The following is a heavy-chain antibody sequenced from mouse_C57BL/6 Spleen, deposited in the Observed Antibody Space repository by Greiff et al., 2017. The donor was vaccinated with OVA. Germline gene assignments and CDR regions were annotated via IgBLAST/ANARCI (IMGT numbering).Heavy chain of an antibody. D-gene: IGHD6-1*01. J-gene: IGHJ4*01. Sequence: EVQVVESGGDLVKPGGSLKLSCAASGFTFSSYGMSWVRQTPDKRLEWVATISSGGSYTYYPDSLKGRFTISRDNAKNTLYLQMSSLKSEDTAMYYCARESGEPHYYAMDDWGQGTSVTVSS. V-gene: IGHV5-6*01. CDR1: GFTFSSYG. CDR3: ARESGEPHYYAMDD. CDR2: ISSGGSYT.